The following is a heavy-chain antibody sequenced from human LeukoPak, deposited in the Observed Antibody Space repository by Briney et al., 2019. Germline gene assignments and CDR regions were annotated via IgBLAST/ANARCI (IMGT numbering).Heavy chain of an antibody. Sequence: ASVKVSCKASGYTFTSYDINWVRQATGQGLEWMGWMNPNSGNTGYAQKFQGRVTITRNTSISTAYMELSSLRSEDTAVYYCARVKTTVTSYYYYYMDVWGKGTTVTISS. V-gene: IGHV1-8*03. CDR1: GYTFTSYD. D-gene: IGHD4-17*01. CDR3: ARVKTTVTSYYYYYMDV. J-gene: IGHJ6*03. CDR2: MNPNSGNT.